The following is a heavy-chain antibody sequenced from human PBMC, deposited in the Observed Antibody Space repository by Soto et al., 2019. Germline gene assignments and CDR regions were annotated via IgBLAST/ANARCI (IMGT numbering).Heavy chain of an antibody. CDR1: GFTFDDYA. CDR3: ATDITPVSVAGCFDY. CDR2: ISWNSGSI. Sequence: EVQLVESGGGLVQPGRSLRLSCAASGFTFDDYAMHWVRQAPGKGLEWVSGISWNSGSIGYADSVKGRFTISRDNDKNSLYLQMNSLRAEDTALYSCATDITPVSVAGCFDYWGQGTLVTVSS. J-gene: IGHJ4*02. D-gene: IGHD6-19*01. V-gene: IGHV3-9*01.